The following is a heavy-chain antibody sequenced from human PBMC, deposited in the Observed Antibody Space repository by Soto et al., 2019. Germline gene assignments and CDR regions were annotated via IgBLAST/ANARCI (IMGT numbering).Heavy chain of an antibody. D-gene: IGHD2-15*01. J-gene: IGHJ6*03. Sequence: GGSLRLSCAASGFTFSSYGMHWVRQAPGKGLEWVAVISYDGSNKYYADSVKGRFTISRDNSKNTLYLQMNSLRAEDTAVYYCARDAPSVVAATSYMEVWGKGTTVTVSS. V-gene: IGHV3-30*03. CDR1: GFTFSSYG. CDR2: ISYDGSNK. CDR3: ARDAPSVVAATSYMEV.